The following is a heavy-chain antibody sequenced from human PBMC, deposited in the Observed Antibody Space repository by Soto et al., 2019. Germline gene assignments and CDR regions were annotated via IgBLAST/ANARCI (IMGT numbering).Heavy chain of an antibody. CDR2: ISSTSSYT. Sequence: ESGGGLVKPGGSLRLSCAASGFTFSDYYMSWIRQAPGKGLEWVSYISSTSSYTNYADSVKGRFTISRDNAKNSLSLQMNILRAEDTAVYYCARPHKTTAMAPFDYWGQGTLVTVSS. D-gene: IGHD5-18*01. J-gene: IGHJ4*02. CDR3: ARPHKTTAMAPFDY. CDR1: GFTFSDYY. V-gene: IGHV3-11*03.